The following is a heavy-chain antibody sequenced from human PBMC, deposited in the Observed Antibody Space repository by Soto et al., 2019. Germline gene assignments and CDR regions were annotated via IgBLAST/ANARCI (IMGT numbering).Heavy chain of an antibody. D-gene: IGHD3-10*01. V-gene: IGHV1-18*01. Sequence: SVKVTCKASGYTFTSYGISWVRQAPGQGLEWMGWISAYNGNTNYAQKLQGRVTMTTDTSTSTAYMELRSLRSDDTAVYYCARVALWFGELEGDYWGQGTLVTVSS. CDR2: ISAYNGNT. CDR1: GYTFTSYG. J-gene: IGHJ4*02. CDR3: ARVALWFGELEGDY.